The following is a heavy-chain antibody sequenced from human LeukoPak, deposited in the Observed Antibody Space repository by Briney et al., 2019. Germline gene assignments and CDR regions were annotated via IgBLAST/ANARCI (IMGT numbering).Heavy chain of an antibody. D-gene: IGHD3-22*01. CDR2: IYYSESA. V-gene: IGHV4-59*08. Sequence: SETLSLTCTVSGGSIRSYYWSWIRQPPGKGLEWIGYIYYSESANYNPSLKSRITISLGTSKNQFSLKLNSVTAADTAVYYCARVGGYPLSAFDIWGQGTMVTVSS. CDR1: GGSIRSYY. CDR3: ARVGGYPLSAFDI. J-gene: IGHJ3*02.